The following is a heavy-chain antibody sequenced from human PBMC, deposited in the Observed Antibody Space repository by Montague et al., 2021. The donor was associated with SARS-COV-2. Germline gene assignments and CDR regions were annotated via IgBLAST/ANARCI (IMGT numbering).Heavy chain of an antibody. D-gene: IGHD3-3*01. CDR1: GFTFSSYS. CDR2: ISSSSSYI. Sequence: SLRLSCAASGFTFSSYSMNWVRQAPGKGLEWVSSISSSSSYIYYADSVKGRFTISRDNAKNSLYLQMNSLRAEDTAVYYCARDRGGGRYDFWSGYYVRPYDYWGQGTLVTVPS. J-gene: IGHJ4*02. CDR3: ARDRGGGRYDFWSGYYVRPYDY. V-gene: IGHV3-21*01.